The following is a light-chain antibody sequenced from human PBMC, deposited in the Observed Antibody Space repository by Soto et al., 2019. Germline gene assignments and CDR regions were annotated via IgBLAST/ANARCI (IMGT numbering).Light chain of an antibody. CDR1: QRISSW. Sequence: DIQMTQSPSTLSASIGDRVTITCRASQRISSWLAWYQQKPGKAPNLLIYDASSLETGVPSRFSGSGSGTEFTLTISSLQPDDFATYYCQQYSTYPLTFGGGTKVDIK. V-gene: IGKV1-5*01. J-gene: IGKJ4*01. CDR2: DAS. CDR3: QQYSTYPLT.